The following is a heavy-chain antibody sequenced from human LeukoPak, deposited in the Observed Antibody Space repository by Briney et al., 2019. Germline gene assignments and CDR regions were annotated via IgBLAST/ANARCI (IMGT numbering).Heavy chain of an antibody. J-gene: IGHJ4*02. V-gene: IGHV1-2*02. Sequence: ASVKVSCKASGYTFTGCYMHWVRQAPGQGLEWMGWINPNSGGTNYAQKFQGRVTMTRDTSISTAYMELSRLRSDDTAVYYCARVQELELGEVDYWGQGTLVTVSS. CDR3: ARVQELELGEVDY. CDR1: GYTFTGCY. D-gene: IGHD1-7*01. CDR2: INPNSGGT.